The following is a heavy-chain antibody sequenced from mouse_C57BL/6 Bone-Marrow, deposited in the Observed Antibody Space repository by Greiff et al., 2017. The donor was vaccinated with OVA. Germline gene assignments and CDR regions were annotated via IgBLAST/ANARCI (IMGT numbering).Heavy chain of an antibody. CDR2: IWRGGST. CDR3: AKPYYGSEGYAMDY. Sequence: VKLVESGPGLVQPSQSLSITCTVSGFSLTSYGVHWVRQSPGKGLEWLGVIWRGGSTDYNAAFMSRLSITKDNSKSQVFFKMNSLQADDTAIYYCAKPYYGSEGYAMDYWGQGTSVTVSS. J-gene: IGHJ4*01. V-gene: IGHV2-5*01. CDR1: GFSLTSYG. D-gene: IGHD1-1*01.